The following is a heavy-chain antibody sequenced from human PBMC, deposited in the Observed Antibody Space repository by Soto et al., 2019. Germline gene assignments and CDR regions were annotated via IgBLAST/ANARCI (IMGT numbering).Heavy chain of an antibody. CDR3: GRGYSSGWGSVVPFDY. CDR2: MNPNSGNT. Sequence: ASVKVSCKASGYTFTSYDINWVRQATGQGLEWMGWMNPNSGNTGYAQKLQGRVTMTRNTSISTAYMELSSLRSEDTAEYYCGRGYSSGWGSVVPFDYWGQGTLVTVSS. CDR1: GYTFTSYD. V-gene: IGHV1-8*01. D-gene: IGHD6-19*01. J-gene: IGHJ4*02.